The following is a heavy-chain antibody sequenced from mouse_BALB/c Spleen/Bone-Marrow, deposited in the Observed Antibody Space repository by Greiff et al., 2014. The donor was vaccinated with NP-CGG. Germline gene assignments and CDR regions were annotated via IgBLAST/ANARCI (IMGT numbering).Heavy chain of an antibody. J-gene: IGHJ2*01. CDR3: VRYGYERDY. V-gene: IGHV1-4*01. Sequence: QVQLKESGAELGRPGASVKMSCKASGYTFTSYTIHWVKQRPGQGLEWIGYINPSSGYTYYNQKFKDKATLTADKSSSTAYMQLNSLTSDDSAVYYCVRYGYERDYWGQGTTPTVSS. CDR2: INPSSGYT. CDR1: GYTFTSYT. D-gene: IGHD2-2*01.